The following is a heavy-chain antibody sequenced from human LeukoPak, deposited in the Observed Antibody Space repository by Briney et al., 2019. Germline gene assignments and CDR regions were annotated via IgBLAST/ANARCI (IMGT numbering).Heavy chain of an antibody. Sequence: GGSLRLSCAASGFTFDDYGMSWVRQAPGKGLEWVSGINWNGGSTGYADSVKGRFTISKDNAKNSLYLQMSSLRAEDTALYYCARVGIYCSGGSCYSWFDPWGQGTLVTVSS. CDR2: INWNGGST. D-gene: IGHD2-15*01. V-gene: IGHV3-20*04. CDR1: GFTFDDYG. J-gene: IGHJ5*02. CDR3: ARVGIYCSGGSCYSWFDP.